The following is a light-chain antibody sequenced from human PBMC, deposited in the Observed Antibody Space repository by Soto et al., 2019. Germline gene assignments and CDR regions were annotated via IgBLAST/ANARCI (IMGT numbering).Light chain of an antibody. CDR2: KAS. V-gene: IGKV1-5*03. Sequence: DIQMTQSPSTLSAAVGDRVTITCRASQSISSWLAWYQQKPGKAPKLLIYKASSLESGVPSRFSGGGSGTEFTLTISSLQPDYVATYFCQQYNSYPWTFGQGTKVEIK. CDR1: QSISSW. J-gene: IGKJ1*01. CDR3: QQYNSYPWT.